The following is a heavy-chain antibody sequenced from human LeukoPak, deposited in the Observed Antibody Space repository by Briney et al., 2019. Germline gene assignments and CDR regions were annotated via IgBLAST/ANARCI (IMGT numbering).Heavy chain of an antibody. CDR2: IYYSGST. D-gene: IGHD2-2*02. CDR1: GGSISSGDYY. V-gene: IGHV4-39*01. J-gene: IGHJ5*02. Sequence: PSETLSLTCTVSGGSISSGDYYWSWIRQPPGKGLEWIGSIYYSGSTYYNPSLKSRVTISVDTSKNQFSLKLSSVTAADTAVYYCARQEIVVVPAAIIREGWFDPWGQGTLVTVSS. CDR3: ARQEIVVVPAAIIREGWFDP.